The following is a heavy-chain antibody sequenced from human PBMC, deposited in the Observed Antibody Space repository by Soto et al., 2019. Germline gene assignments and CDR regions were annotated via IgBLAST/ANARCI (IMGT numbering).Heavy chain of an antibody. CDR3: ARVRQIVGYFYSYMDV. V-gene: IGHV1-18*01. CDR2: ISAYNGDT. D-gene: IGHD6-6*01. Sequence: QVQLLQSGAEVKKPGASVKVSCKASGYTFTNYGITWVRQAPGQGLEWMGWISAYNGDTHYTQRLQGRVTMTTDTSTSTAYMELRGRRSDDTAVYYCARVRQIVGYFYSYMDVWGKGTTVTVSS. CDR1: GYTFTNYG. J-gene: IGHJ6*03.